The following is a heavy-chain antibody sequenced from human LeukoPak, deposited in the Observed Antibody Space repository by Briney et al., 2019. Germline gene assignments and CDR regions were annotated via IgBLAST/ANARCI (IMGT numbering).Heavy chain of an antibody. Sequence: GGSLRLSCAASGFTFRGFLMSWVRQIPGKGLEWVANMKQDGSERYYADALRGRFTISRDNTKNSLSLQMNSLIVEDTAVYYCARAGSNWNYVYWGQGTLVTVSS. CDR3: ARAGSNWNYVY. CDR2: MKQDGSER. V-gene: IGHV3-7*01. J-gene: IGHJ4*02. D-gene: IGHD1-7*01. CDR1: GFTFRGFL.